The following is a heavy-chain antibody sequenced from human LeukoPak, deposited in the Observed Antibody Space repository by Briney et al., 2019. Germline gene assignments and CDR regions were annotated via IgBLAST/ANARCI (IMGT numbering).Heavy chain of an antibody. V-gene: IGHV1-18*01. CDR1: GYSFINYG. Sequence: ASVTVTCKASGYSFINYGITWVRQPAAQGLAWMAWISGHNGNFNYAQELQGRVSVTTDTSATTAYLELTGLGYDDTAVYYCARDLSIVVPSVADYWGQGTLVTVSS. D-gene: IGHD1-26*01. CDR2: ISGHNGNF. CDR3: ARDLSIVVPSVADY. J-gene: IGHJ4*02.